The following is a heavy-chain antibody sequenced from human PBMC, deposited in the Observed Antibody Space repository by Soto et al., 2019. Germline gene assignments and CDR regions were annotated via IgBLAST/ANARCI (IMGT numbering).Heavy chain of an antibody. CDR3: ARSTGYYFFYGVDV. CDR2: IDWDNNK. Sequence: EAGPTLVNPTQTLTLTCTGSGFSVSTSGMCVSWIRQPPGKALEWLALIDWDNNKYYSTSLKTRLTISKDTSKNQVVLTVTNVDPVDIATYYCARSTGYYFFYGVDVWGQGTTVTVPS. CDR1: GFSVSTSGMC. J-gene: IGHJ6*02. V-gene: IGHV2-70*13. D-gene: IGHD1-1*01.